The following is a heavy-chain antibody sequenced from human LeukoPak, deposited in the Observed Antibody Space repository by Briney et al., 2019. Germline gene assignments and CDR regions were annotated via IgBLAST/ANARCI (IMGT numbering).Heavy chain of an antibody. V-gene: IGHV3-21*01. D-gene: IGHD3-16*01. Sequence: GGALRLFCAASGFNFSSYAMNWVRQAPGKGLEWVSSIYSSSWYIYYGDSVKGRFTISRDNAKNSLYLQMNSLRAEDTAVYYCATHKGEHKRYNFDYWGQGTLVTV. J-gene: IGHJ4*02. CDR3: ATHKGEHKRYNFDY. CDR1: GFNFSSYA. CDR2: IYSSSWYI.